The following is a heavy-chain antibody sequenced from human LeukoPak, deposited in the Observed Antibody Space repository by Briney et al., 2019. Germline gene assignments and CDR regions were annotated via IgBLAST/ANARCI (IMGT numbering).Heavy chain of an antibody. D-gene: IGHD6-19*01. CDR3: ARTRSSGWYVGAFDI. Sequence: SETLSHTCAVYGGSFSGYYWSWIRQPPGKGLEWIGEINHSGSTNYNPSLKSRVTISVDTSKNQFSLKLSSVTAADTAVYYCARTRSSGWYVGAFDIWGQGTMVTVSS. J-gene: IGHJ3*02. CDR2: INHSGST. CDR1: GGSFSGYY. V-gene: IGHV4-34*01.